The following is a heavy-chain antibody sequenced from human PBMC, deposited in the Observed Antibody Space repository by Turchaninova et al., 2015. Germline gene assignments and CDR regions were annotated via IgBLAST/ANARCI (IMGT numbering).Heavy chain of an antibody. CDR3: TWHYYDRFVP. CDR2: IQKKADGGTA. Sequence: EVQLVESGGGLVKPGESLTLSCAASGFSFTTAWMSWVRQAPGRGPGGVGLIQKKADGGTAYYSAPVKGRFTISRDDARNILYLQLSSLKTEDTAVYYCTWHYYDRFVPWGQGTLVTVSS. CDR1: GFSFTTAW. V-gene: IGHV3-15*05. J-gene: IGHJ5*02. D-gene: IGHD3-22*01.